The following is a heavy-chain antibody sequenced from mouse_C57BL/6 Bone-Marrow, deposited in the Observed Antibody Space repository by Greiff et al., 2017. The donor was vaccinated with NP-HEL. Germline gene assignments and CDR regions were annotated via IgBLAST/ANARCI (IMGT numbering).Heavy chain of an antibody. CDR2: ISSGGSYT. CDR3: ARRGTAQTMDY. CDR1: GFTFSSYG. J-gene: IGHJ4*01. D-gene: IGHD3-2*02. V-gene: IGHV5-6*01. Sequence: EVQLVESGGDLVKPGGSLKLSCAASGFTFSSYGMSWVRQTPDKRLEWVATISSGGSYTYYPDSVKGRFTISRDNAKNTLYLQMSSLKSEDTAMYYCARRGTAQTMDYWGQGTSVTVSS.